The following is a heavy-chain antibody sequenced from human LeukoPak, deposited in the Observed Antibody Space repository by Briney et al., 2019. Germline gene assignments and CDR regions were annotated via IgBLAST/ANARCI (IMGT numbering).Heavy chain of an antibody. CDR3: ARVVDYGFDFDY. V-gene: IGHV4-34*01. CDR1: GGSFSGYY. D-gene: IGHD4-17*01. Sequence: PSETLSLTCAVYGGSFSGYYWSWIRQPPGKGLEWIGEINHSGSTNYNPSLKSRVTISVDTSKNQFSLKLSSVTAADTAVYYCARVVDYGFDFDYWGQGTLVTVSS. J-gene: IGHJ4*02. CDR2: INHSGST.